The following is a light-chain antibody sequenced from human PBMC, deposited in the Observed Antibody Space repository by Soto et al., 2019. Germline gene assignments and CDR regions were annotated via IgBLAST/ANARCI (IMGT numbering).Light chain of an antibody. V-gene: IGLV2-8*01. J-gene: IGLJ1*01. CDR2: EVV. Sequence: QSALTQPPSVSGSPRQSVTISCTETSTDFVSYNRVSWYQHHPGKAPRLIIYEVVQRPSGVPDRFSGSKSGTSASLAISGLQSEDEAEYCCATWDDSLHTYVFGLGTKVTVL. CDR1: STDFVSYNR. CDR3: ATWDDSLHTYV.